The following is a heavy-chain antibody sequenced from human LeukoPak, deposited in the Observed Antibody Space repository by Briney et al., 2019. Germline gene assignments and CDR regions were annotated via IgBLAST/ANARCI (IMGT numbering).Heavy chain of an antibody. Sequence: PSETLSLTCAVPGYSISSGYYWSWIRLPPGKGLEWIGSIHHSGSTNYNPSLKSRVTISVDKSKNLFSLKLSSVTAADTAVYYCARYCSGGSCYSLYAFDIWGQGTMVTVSS. CDR3: ARYCSGGSCYSLYAFDI. J-gene: IGHJ3*02. CDR1: GYSISSGYY. CDR2: IHHSGST. D-gene: IGHD2-15*01. V-gene: IGHV4-38-2*01.